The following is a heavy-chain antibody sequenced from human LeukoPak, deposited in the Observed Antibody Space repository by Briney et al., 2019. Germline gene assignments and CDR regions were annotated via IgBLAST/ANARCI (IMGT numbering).Heavy chain of an antibody. CDR3: ARDHYYSKGHPT. Sequence: GGSLRLSCAASGVTLSSYVMTWVRQAPGRGLEWVSATSGRGDNKYYTDSEKGRFTIARDNAKNTLYGKKNRLRAEDTAVYYCARDHYYSKGHPTWGQGTMVTVS. CDR1: GVTLSSYV. J-gene: IGHJ5*02. D-gene: IGHD3-22*01. CDR2: TSGRGDNK. V-gene: IGHV3-23*01.